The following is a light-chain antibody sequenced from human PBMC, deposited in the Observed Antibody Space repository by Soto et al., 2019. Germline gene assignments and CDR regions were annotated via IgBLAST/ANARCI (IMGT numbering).Light chain of an antibody. CDR1: QNINRY. V-gene: IGKV3-11*01. CDR2: DAS. J-gene: IGKJ5*01. CDR3: QQRSNWPIT. Sequence: EIVLTHSPATLSLTPGGRATLSCRASQNINRYLAWYHQKPGQPPRLLIYDASTRATGIPARFSGSGSGTDFTLTISSLEPEDFAVYYCQQRSNWPITFAQRTRLEI.